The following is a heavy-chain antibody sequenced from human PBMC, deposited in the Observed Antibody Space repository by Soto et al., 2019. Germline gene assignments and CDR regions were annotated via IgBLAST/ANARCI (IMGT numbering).Heavy chain of an antibody. D-gene: IGHD3-3*01. Sequence: PGGSLRLSCTASGFTFSSYAMSWVRQAPGKGLEWVSGISGGGDMTYYADSVKGRFSISRDTSQNTLYLQMNSLRADDTAIYYCARWSYLDYWGQGTRVTVSS. CDR1: GFTFSSYA. CDR2: ISGGGDMT. J-gene: IGHJ4*02. CDR3: ARWSYLDY. V-gene: IGHV3-23*01.